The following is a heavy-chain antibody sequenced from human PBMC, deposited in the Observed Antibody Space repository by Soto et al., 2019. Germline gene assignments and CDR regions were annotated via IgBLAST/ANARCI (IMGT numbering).Heavy chain of an antibody. CDR3: ASPRQGNYDFLSGYSALDY. V-gene: IGHV4-39*01. CDR1: GASISSSRSY. CDR2: FYYTGGT. D-gene: IGHD3-3*01. Sequence: SETLSLTCTVSGASISSSRSYWGWVRQPPGKGLEWIVSFYYTGGTYSTYYNPSLKSRVTISVDTSKSQFSLNLRSVTAADTAVYYCASPRQGNYDFLSGYSALDYWGQGTLVTVSS. J-gene: IGHJ4*02.